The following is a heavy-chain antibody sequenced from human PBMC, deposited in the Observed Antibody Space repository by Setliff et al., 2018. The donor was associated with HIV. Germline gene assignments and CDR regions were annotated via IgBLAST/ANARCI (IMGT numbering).Heavy chain of an antibody. J-gene: IGHJ4*02. CDR3: TLLAVSSKKQWKTFDF. D-gene: IGHD6-19*01. CDR1: GYTLNELS. Sequence: ASVKVSCKVPGYTLNELSIHWVRQAPGEGLEWVGGFDRQHGGTVYAQKFQGRVRMAEDTSTDTAYMDLSSLRSEDTATYYCTLLAVSSKKQWKTFDFWGQGTLVTVS. CDR2: FDRQHGGT. V-gene: IGHV1-24*01.